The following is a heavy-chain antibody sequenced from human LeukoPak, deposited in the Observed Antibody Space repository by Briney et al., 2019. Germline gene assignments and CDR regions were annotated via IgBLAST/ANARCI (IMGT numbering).Heavy chain of an antibody. J-gene: IGHJ5*01. CDR2: ISSSSGTI. Sequence: GSLRLSCAASGFTFSSYSMNWVRQAPGRGLEWVSYISSSSGTIYYADSVKGRFTISRDNAENSLYLQMNSLRAEDTAVYYCARASSSWFDYWGQGTLVTVSS. D-gene: IGHD6-13*01. V-gene: IGHV3-48*04. CDR1: GFTFSSYS. CDR3: ARASSSWFDY.